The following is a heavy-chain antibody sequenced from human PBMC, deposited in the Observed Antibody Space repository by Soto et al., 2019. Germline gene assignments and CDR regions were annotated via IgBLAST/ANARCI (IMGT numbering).Heavy chain of an antibody. J-gene: IGHJ6*03. CDR3: ARIGEPTGPDYYYYMDV. D-gene: IGHD3-10*01. Sequence: GASVKVSCKASGYTFTSYGISWVRQAPGQGLEWMGWISAYNGNTNYAQKLQGRVTMTTDTSTSTAYMELRSLRSDDTAVYYCARIGEPTGPDYYYYMDVWGKGTTVTVS. CDR2: ISAYNGNT. CDR1: GYTFTSYG. V-gene: IGHV1-18*01.